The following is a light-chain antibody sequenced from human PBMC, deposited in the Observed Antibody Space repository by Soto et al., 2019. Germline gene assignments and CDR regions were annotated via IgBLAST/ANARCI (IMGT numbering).Light chain of an antibody. CDR3: QQYGSSPRT. J-gene: IGKJ2*01. Sequence: ELVLTQSPGPLSLSTGERATLSCRARQSFTSTYLAWYQQKPGQAPRLLIYGASSRSTGIPDRFSGSGSGTDFTLTINRLKPEDFAVYYCQQYGSSPRTFGQGTQLEIK. V-gene: IGKV3-20*01. CDR2: GAS. CDR1: QSFTSTY.